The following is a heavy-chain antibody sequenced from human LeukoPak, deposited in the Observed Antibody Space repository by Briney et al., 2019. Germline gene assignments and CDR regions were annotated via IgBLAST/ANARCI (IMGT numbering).Heavy chain of an antibody. D-gene: IGHD1-26*01. V-gene: IGHV1-2*02. Sequence: ASVKVSCKASGYTFTGYYMHWVRQAPGQGLEWMGWINPNSGGTNYAQKFQGRVTMTRDTSISTAYMELSRLRSDDTAVYYCARIFTLLKCELWDYWGQGTLVTVSS. J-gene: IGHJ4*02. CDR2: INPNSGGT. CDR3: ARIFTLLKCELWDY. CDR1: GYTFTGYY.